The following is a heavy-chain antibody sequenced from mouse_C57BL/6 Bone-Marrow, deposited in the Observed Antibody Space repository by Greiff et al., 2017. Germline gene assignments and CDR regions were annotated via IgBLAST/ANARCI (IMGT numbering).Heavy chain of an antibody. CDR1: GFSLTSYG. J-gene: IGHJ4*01. CDR2: IWSDGST. V-gene: IGHV2-6-1*01. D-gene: IGHD1-1*01. Sequence: QVQLKESGPGLVAPSQSLSITCTVSGFSLTSYGVHWVRQPPGKGLEWLVVIWSDGSTTYNSALKSRLSISKDNSKSQVFLKMNSLQTDDTAMYYCARHEGGTTVVATGYAMDYWGQGTSVTVSS. CDR3: ARHEGGTTVVATGYAMDY.